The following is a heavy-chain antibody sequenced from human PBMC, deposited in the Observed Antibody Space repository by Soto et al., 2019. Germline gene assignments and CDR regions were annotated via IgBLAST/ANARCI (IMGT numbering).Heavy chain of an antibody. V-gene: IGHV3-23*01. CDR3: AKDRDDFDYYYIDV. Sequence: EVQLLESGGGLVQPGGSLRISCAASGFTFSSYAMSWVRQAPGKELEWVSAISGSGGSTYYADSVKGRFTISRDNSKNTLYLQMDSLRAEDTAVYYCAKDRDDFDYYYIDVWGKGTTVTVSS. CDR2: ISGSGGST. CDR1: GFTFSSYA. J-gene: IGHJ6*03. D-gene: IGHD3-3*01.